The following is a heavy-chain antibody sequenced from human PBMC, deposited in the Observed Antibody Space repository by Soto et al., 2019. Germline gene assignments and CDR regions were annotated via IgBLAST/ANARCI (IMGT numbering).Heavy chain of an antibody. CDR2: IYSGGST. CDR1: GFTVSSNY. Sequence: EVQLVESGGGLIQPGGSLRLSCAASGFTVSSNYMSWVRQAPGKGLEWVSFIYSGGSTYYADSVKGRFTITRDNSKNTRNRQRTSLRAEDTAVYYGARDYGSGSQWANGMDVWGPGTTVTVS. J-gene: IGHJ6*02. D-gene: IGHD3-10*01. V-gene: IGHV3-53*01. CDR3: ARDYGSGSQWANGMDV.